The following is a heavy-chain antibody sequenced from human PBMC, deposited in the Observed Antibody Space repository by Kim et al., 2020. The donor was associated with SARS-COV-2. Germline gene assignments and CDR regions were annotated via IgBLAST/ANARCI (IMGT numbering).Heavy chain of an antibody. CDR3: ARDDYGDPFRPYYYYGMDV. D-gene: IGHD4-17*01. Sequence: ASVKVSCKASGYTFTSYAMHWVRQAPGQRLEWMGWINAGNGNTKYSQKFQGRVTITRDTSASTAYMELSSLRSEDTAVYYCARDDYGDPFRPYYYYGMDVWGQGTTVTVSS. CDR1: GYTFTSYA. CDR2: INAGNGNT. V-gene: IGHV1-3*01. J-gene: IGHJ6*02.